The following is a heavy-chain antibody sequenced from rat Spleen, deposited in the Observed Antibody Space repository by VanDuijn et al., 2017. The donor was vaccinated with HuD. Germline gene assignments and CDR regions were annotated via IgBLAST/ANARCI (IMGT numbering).Heavy chain of an antibody. Sequence: EVQLVESGGGLVQPGRSLKLSCVVSRFTFSNYGMHWIRQGPTKGLEWVASINPSGGITFYRDSVKGRFTISRDNAKSTLYLQMDSLRSEDTATYFCATVQLLAEAYWGQGVMVTVSS. CDR3: ATVQLLAEAY. CDR1: RFTFSNYG. J-gene: IGHJ2*01. CDR2: INPSGGIT. D-gene: IGHD1-10*01. V-gene: IGHV5-19*01.